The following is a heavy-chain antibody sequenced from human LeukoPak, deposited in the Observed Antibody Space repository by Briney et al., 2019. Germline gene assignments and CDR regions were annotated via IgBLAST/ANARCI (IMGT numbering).Heavy chain of an antibody. V-gene: IGHV3-74*01. J-gene: IGHJ4*02. CDR1: GFTFSSYW. Sequence: PGGSLRLSCAASGFTFSSYWMHWVRQAPGKGLVWVSRINSDGSSTSYADSVKGRFTIPRDNAKNTLYLQMNSPRAEDTAVYYCARGPYDILTGYYGYYFDYWGQGTLVTVSS. CDR3: ARGPYDILTGYYGYYFDY. CDR2: INSDGSST. D-gene: IGHD3-9*01.